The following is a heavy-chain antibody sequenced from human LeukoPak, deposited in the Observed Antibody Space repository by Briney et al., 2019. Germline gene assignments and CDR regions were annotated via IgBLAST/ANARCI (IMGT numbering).Heavy chain of an antibody. CDR1: GFTFSSYW. Sequence: GGSLRRSCAASGFTFSSYWMSWVRQAPGKGLEWVANIKQDGSEKYYVDSVKGRFTISRDNAKNSLYLQMNSLRAEDTAVYYCARDCSSTSCYTVGDAFDIWGQGTMVTVSS. D-gene: IGHD2-2*02. J-gene: IGHJ3*02. CDR2: IKQDGSEK. CDR3: ARDCSSTSCYTVGDAFDI. V-gene: IGHV3-7*03.